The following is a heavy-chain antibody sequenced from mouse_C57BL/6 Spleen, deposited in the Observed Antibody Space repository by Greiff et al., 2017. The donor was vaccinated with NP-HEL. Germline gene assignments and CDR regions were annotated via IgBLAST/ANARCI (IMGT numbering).Heavy chain of an antibody. V-gene: IGHV5-16*01. CDR3: AREAMYYGGSYWYFDV. D-gene: IGHD1-1*01. CDR1: GFTFSDYY. CDR2: INYDGSST. Sequence: EVQLVESEGGLVQPGRSMKLSCTASGFTFSDYYMAWVRQVPEKGLEWVANINYDGSSTYYLDSLKSRFIISRDNAKNILYLQMSSLKSEDTATYYCAREAMYYGGSYWYFDVWGTGTTVTVSS. J-gene: IGHJ1*03.